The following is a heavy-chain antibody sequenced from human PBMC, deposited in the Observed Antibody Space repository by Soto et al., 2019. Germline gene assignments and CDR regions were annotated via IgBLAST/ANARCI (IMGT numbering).Heavy chain of an antibody. CDR2: FRTGGDDATT. V-gene: IGHV3-23*01. J-gene: IGHJ4*02. D-gene: IGHD3-16*02. CDR3: AKYRDPRQYYFDY. CDR1: GFTFSSYS. Sequence: GGSLRLSCAASGFTFSSYSMSWVRQAPGKGLEWVSGFRTGGDDATTYYADSVKGRFTISRGNSKNTLYLQMNSLRAEDTAVYYCAKYRDPRQYYFDYWGQGTLVTVSS.